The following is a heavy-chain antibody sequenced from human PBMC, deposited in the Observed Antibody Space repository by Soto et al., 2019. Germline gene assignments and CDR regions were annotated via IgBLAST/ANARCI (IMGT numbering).Heavy chain of an antibody. CDR2: IYYSGST. CDR1: GGSISSSSYY. J-gene: IGHJ6*04. V-gene: IGHV4-39*01. CDR3: ARLKLQGMDV. D-gene: IGHD2-21*01. Sequence: QLQLQESGPGLVKPSETLSLTCTVSGGSISSSSYYWGWMRQPPGKGLEWIGSIYYSGSTFYNPSLQSRVTISVDTSKNQFSLKLSSVTAPDTAVYFCARLKLQGMDVWGKGTTVTVSS.